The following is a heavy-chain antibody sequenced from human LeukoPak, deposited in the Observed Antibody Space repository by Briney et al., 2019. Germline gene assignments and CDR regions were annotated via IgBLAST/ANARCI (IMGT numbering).Heavy chain of an antibody. CDR3: AGGPGYSYGYAYLRFDY. CDR2: IYYSGST. Sequence: SETLSLTCTVFGGSISSSSYYWGWIRQPPGKGLEWIGSIYYSGSTYYNPSLKSRVTISVDTSKNQFSLKLSSVTAADTAVYYCAGGPGYSYGYAYLRFDYWGQGALVTVSS. J-gene: IGHJ4*02. V-gene: IGHV4-39*01. D-gene: IGHD5-18*01. CDR1: GGSISSSSYY.